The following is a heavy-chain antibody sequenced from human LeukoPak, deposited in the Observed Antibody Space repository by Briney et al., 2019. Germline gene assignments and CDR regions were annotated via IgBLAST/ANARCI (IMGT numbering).Heavy chain of an antibody. D-gene: IGHD3-16*01. V-gene: IGHV3-74*01. Sequence: GGSLRLSCAASGFTFSKNYMHWVRQAPGKGLVWVSRINTDGSSTNYADSVKGRFTISRDNAKNTLYLQMNSLRAEDTAVYYCARGYSYAHDYWGQGTLVTVSS. CDR2: INTDGSST. CDR3: ARGYSYAHDY. CDR1: GFTFSKNY. J-gene: IGHJ4*02.